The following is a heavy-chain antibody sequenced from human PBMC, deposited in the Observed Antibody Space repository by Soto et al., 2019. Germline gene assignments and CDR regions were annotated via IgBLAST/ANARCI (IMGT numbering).Heavy chain of an antibody. V-gene: IGHV4-34*01. CDR3: ARHDGFSSGWIIDY. Sequence: SETLSLTCAVYGGSFSGYYWSWIRQPPGKGLEWIGEINHSGSTNYSPSLKSRVTISVDTSRNQFSLRLSSVTAADTAVDYCARHDGFSSGWIIDYWGHGTLVT. CDR2: INHSGST. D-gene: IGHD6-19*01. J-gene: IGHJ4*01. CDR1: GGSFSGYY.